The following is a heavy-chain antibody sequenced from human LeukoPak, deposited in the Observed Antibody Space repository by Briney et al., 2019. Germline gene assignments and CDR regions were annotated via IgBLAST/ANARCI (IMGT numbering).Heavy chain of an antibody. D-gene: IGHD2-15*01. V-gene: IGHV3-30*02. CDR3: AQVRYCSGVNCYPDDN. J-gene: IGHJ4*02. CDR2: IRYDGNNK. CDR1: GFTYSDYS. Sequence: GGSLRLSCAASGFTYSDYSMHWVRQAPGKGLNWVAFIRYDGNNKYYADSVKGRFIISRDNSKNMLYLEMNSLSTEDTAWYYCAQVRYCSGVNCYPDDNWGQGTLVTVSS.